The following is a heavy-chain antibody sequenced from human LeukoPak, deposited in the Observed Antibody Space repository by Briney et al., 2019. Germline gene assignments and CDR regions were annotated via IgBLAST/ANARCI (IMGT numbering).Heavy chain of an antibody. CDR3: ARVPAGTTRDFDY. CDR2: ISSSSSYI. Sequence: GGSLRLSCAASGFTFSSYSMNWVRQAPGKGLEWVSSISSSSSYIYYADSVKGRFTISRDNAKNSLYLQMSSLRAEDTAVYYCARVPAGTTRDFDYWGQGTLVTVSP. J-gene: IGHJ4*02. D-gene: IGHD1-7*01. CDR1: GFTFSSYS. V-gene: IGHV3-21*01.